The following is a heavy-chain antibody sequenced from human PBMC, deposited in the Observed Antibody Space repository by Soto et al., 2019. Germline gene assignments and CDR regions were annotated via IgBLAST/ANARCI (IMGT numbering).Heavy chain of an antibody. CDR2: IYYSGST. J-gene: IGHJ6*02. V-gene: IGHV4-59*01. D-gene: IGHD4-17*01. Sequence: QVQLQESGPGLVKPSETLSLTCTVSGGSISSYYWSWIRQPPGKGLEWIGYIYYSGSTNYNPSLKSRVTISVATSKNQFSLKLSSVTAADTAVYYCARPDYGGNGGMDVWGQGTTVTVSS. CDR3: ARPDYGGNGGMDV. CDR1: GGSISSYY.